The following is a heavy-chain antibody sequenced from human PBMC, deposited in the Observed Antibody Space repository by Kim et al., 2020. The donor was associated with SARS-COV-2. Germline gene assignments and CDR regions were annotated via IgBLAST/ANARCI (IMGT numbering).Heavy chain of an antibody. CDR3: ARQPYSSSEDNWFDP. CDR1: GYSFTSYW. CDR2: IDPSDSYT. D-gene: IGHD6-6*01. J-gene: IGHJ5*02. V-gene: IGHV5-10-1*01. Sequence: GESLKISCKGSGYSFTSYWISWVRQMPGKGLEWMGRIDPSDSYTNYSPSFQGHVTISADKSISTAYLQWSSLKASDTAMYYCARQPYSSSEDNWFDPWGQGTLVTVSS.